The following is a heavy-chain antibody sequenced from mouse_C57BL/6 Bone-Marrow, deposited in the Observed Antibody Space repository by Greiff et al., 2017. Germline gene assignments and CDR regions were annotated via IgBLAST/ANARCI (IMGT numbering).Heavy chain of an antibody. CDR1: GFTFSSYT. Sequence: KLMESGGGLVKPGGSLKLSCAASGFTFSSYTMSWVRQTPEKRLEWVATISGGGGNPYYLDSVKGRFTISRANAKNTPYLHMSSLRSEDTALYYCARRLLGAMDDWGKGTSVTVSS. CDR2: ISGGGGNP. D-gene: IGHD2-1*01. CDR3: ARRLLGAMDD. V-gene: IGHV5-9*04. J-gene: IGHJ4*01.